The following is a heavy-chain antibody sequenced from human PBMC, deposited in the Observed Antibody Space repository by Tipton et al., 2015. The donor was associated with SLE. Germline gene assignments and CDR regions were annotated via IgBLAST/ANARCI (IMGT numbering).Heavy chain of an antibody. J-gene: IGHJ4*02. D-gene: IGHD6-19*01. CDR3: ARLAHYNSAWYLGY. CDR1: GGSISNYY. CDR2: VYFTGNT. V-gene: IGHV4-59*08. Sequence: TLSLTCTVSGGSISNYYWSWIRQPLGGGLEYIGHVYFTGNTKYNPSLNSRVTISVDTSKNQFSLKMNSVTAADTAIYYCARLAHYNSAWYLGYWGQGTLVTVSA.